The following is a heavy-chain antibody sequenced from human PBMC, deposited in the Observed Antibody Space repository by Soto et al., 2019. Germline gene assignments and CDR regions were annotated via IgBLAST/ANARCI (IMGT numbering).Heavy chain of an antibody. CDR3: ARVYSSSSYYYYYGMDV. V-gene: IGHV4-31*03. D-gene: IGHD6-6*01. CDR1: GGSISSGGYY. J-gene: IGHJ6*02. CDR2: IYYSGST. Sequence: CTVSGGSISSGGYYWSWIRQHPGKGLEWIGYIYYSGSTYYNPSLKSRVTISVDTSKNQFSLKLSSVTAADTAVYYCARVYSSSSYYYYYGMDVWGQGTTVTVSS.